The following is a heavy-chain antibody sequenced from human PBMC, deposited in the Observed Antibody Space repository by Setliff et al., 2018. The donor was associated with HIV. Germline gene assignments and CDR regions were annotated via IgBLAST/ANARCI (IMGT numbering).Heavy chain of an antibody. V-gene: IGHV3-74*03. D-gene: IGHD5-12*01. CDR1: GFTLEKYW. CDR2: VNSDGSSK. CDR3: HSGYDTEEQSYFDY. Sequence: GGSLRLSCAASGFTLEKYWMHWVRQAPGKGLVWVSRVNSDGSSKTYADSVKGRFTISRDNAKNTLYLQMNSLRVEDTGVYYCHSGYDTEEQSYFDYWGQGTLVTVS. J-gene: IGHJ4*02.